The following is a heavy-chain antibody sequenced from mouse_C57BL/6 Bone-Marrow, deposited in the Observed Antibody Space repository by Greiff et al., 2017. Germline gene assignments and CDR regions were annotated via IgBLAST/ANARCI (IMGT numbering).Heavy chain of an antibody. Sequence: QVQLQQPGAELVKPGASVKLSCKASGYTFTSYWMHWVKQRPGRGLEWIGRIDPNSGGTKYNEKFKSKATLTVDKPSSTAYMQRSSLTSEDSAVYYCARKDSNYGSDFDVWGTGTTVTVSS. CDR3: ARKDSNYGSDFDV. CDR2: IDPNSGGT. D-gene: IGHD2-5*01. J-gene: IGHJ1*03. V-gene: IGHV1-72*01. CDR1: GYTFTSYW.